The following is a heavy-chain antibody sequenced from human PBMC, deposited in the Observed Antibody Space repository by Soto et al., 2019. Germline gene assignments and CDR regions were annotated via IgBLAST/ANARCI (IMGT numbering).Heavy chain of an antibody. CDR3: ARAGYSYGYYYYYGMDV. V-gene: IGHV4-34*01. Sequence: ETLSLTCAVYGGSFSGYYWSWIRQPPGKGLEWIGEINHSGSTNYNPSLKSRVTISVDTSKNQFSLKLSSVTAADTAVYYCARAGYSYGYYYYYGMDVWGQGTTVTVSS. CDR1: GGSFSGYY. J-gene: IGHJ6*02. D-gene: IGHD5-18*01. CDR2: INHSGST.